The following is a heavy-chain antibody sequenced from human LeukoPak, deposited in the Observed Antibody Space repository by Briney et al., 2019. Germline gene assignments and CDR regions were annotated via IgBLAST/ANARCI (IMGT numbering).Heavy chain of an antibody. CDR3: ARALYSSTWYVLNY. CDR2: IYYSGST. J-gene: IGHJ4*02. V-gene: IGHV4-59*01. CDR1: GGSISSYH. Sequence: SETPSLTCTVSGGSISSYHWSWIRQPPGKGLEWIGYIYYSGSTNYNPSLKSRVTISVDTSKNQFSLKLSSVTAADTAVYYCARALYSSTWYVLNYWGQGTLVTVSS. D-gene: IGHD6-13*01.